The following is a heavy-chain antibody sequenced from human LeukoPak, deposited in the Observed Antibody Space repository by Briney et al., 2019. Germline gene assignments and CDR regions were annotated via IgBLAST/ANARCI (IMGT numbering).Heavy chain of an antibody. V-gene: IGHV3-7*01. CDR2: INEYGGEK. J-gene: IGHJ4*02. Sequence: WVSLTLSCVASSFTFSSCLMIWLRQTPGRGPEGVANINEYGGEKHYAESVKGRFTITRDNAKNTLYLQINSLRAEDSAVYYCAAERRGSSYYDGKEAFDHWGQGTLVAVSS. CDR3: AAERRGSSYYDGKEAFDH. D-gene: IGHD4-23*01. CDR1: SFTFSSCL.